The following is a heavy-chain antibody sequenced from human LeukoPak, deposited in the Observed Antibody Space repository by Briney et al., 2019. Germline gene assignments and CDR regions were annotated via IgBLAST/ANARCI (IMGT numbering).Heavy chain of an antibody. CDR1: GGSISSYY. D-gene: IGHD6-19*01. V-gene: IGHV4-39*07. J-gene: IGHJ4*02. CDR3: ARGTLYSGWSYYFDY. CDR2: IYYSGTT. Sequence: SETLSLTCTVSGGSISSYYWGWIRQPPGEGREWIGRIYYSGTTSYNPSLKSRVTISVDMSKNHFSLILSSVTAADTAMYYCARGTLYSGWSYYFDYWGQGSQVTVSS.